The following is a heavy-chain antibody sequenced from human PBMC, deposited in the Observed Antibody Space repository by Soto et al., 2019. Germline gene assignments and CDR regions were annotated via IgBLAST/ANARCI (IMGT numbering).Heavy chain of an antibody. CDR1: GFTFSSYS. CDR2: ISSSSSYI. V-gene: IGHV3-21*01. CDR3: ARDLVVVVPAAIRRDYYYMDV. Sequence: GGSLRLSCAASGFTFSSYSMNWVRRAPGKGLEWVSSISSSSSYIYYADSVKGRFTISRDNAKNSLYLQMNSLRAEDTAVYYCARDLVVVVPAAIRRDYYYMDVWGKGTTVTVSS. J-gene: IGHJ6*03. D-gene: IGHD2-2*01.